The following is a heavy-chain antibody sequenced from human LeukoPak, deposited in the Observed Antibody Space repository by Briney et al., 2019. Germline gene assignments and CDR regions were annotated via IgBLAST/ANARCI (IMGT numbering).Heavy chain of an antibody. CDR2: IYYSGST. J-gene: IGHJ6*03. CDR3: ARGGRTRGSMSFYYMDV. D-gene: IGHD3-10*01. CDR1: GGSISSYY. Sequence: SETLSLTCNVSGGSISSYYWSWIRQPPGKGLEWIGYIYYSGSTNYNPSLKSRITMSVDTSKNQFSLKLSSVTAADTAIYYCARGGRTRGSMSFYYMDVWGEGATVTVSS. V-gene: IGHV4-59*01.